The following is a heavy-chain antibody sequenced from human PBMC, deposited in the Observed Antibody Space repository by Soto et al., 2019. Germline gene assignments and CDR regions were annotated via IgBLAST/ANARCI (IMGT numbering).Heavy chain of an antibody. Sequence: GESLKISCKGSGYSFTSYWIGWVRHMPGKGLEWMGIIYPGDSDTRYSPSFQGQVTISADKSISTAYLQWSSLKASDTAMYYCARHGGITMIDYCYGMDVWGQGTTVTVSS. J-gene: IGHJ6*02. D-gene: IGHD3-22*01. CDR2: IYPGDSDT. CDR3: ARHGGITMIDYCYGMDV. CDR1: GYSFTSYW. V-gene: IGHV5-51*01.